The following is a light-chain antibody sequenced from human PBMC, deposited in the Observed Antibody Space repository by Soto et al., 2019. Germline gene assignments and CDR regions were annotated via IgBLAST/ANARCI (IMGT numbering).Light chain of an antibody. CDR3: QQYGSSPIT. Sequence: EIVLTQSPATLSFSPGERATLSCGASADVSSSYVAWYQQKSGLAPRLLIHDASSRATGIPDRFSGSKSGTDFTLTIRRLEPEDAGVYYCQQYGSSPITFGQVTRLDLK. CDR2: DAS. CDR1: ADVSSSY. J-gene: IGKJ5*01. V-gene: IGKV3D-20*01.